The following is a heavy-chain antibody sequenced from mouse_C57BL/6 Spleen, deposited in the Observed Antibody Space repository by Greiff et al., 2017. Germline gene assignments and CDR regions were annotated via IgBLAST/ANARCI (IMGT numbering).Heavy chain of an antibody. V-gene: IGHV1-76*01. J-gene: IGHJ2*01. Sequence: QVHVKQSGAELVRPGASVKLSCKASGYTFTDYYINWVKQRPGQGLEWIARIYPGSGNTYYNEKFKGKATLTAEKSSSTAYMQLSSLTSEDSAVYFCARWDSNYVFDYWGQGTTLTVSS. CDR3: ARWDSNYVFDY. D-gene: IGHD2-5*01. CDR1: GYTFTDYY. CDR2: IYPGSGNT.